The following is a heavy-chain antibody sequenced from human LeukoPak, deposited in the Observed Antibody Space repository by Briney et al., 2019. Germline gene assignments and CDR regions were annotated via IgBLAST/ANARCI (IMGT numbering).Heavy chain of an antibody. CDR1: GFIFSNYA. J-gene: IGHJ4*02. CDR3: AGASCFSSADEVC. CDR2: LRGDGDT. V-gene: IGHV3-23*01. D-gene: IGHD3-3*01. Sequence: GGSLRLSCAASGFIFSNYAMSWARQAPARGLEWVSSLRGDGDTFYADSVKGRFSLSRDDSRNTVYLHLNNLRVEDTAVYYCAGASCFSSADEVCWGQGPPVTFSS.